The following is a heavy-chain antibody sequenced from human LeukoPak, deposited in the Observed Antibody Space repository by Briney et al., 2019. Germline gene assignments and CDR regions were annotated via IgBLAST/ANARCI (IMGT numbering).Heavy chain of an antibody. V-gene: IGHV3-23*01. CDR2: ISGSGGST. D-gene: IGHD3-22*01. CDR1: GFTFSSYA. CDR3: AKVDTYYYDSSGPIDY. J-gene: IGHJ4*02. Sequence: WGSLRLSCAASGFTFSSYAMSWVRQAPGKGLEWVSAISGSGGSTYYADSVKGRFTISRDNSKNTLYLQMNSLRAEDTAVYYCAKVDTYYYDSSGPIDYWGQGTLVTVSS.